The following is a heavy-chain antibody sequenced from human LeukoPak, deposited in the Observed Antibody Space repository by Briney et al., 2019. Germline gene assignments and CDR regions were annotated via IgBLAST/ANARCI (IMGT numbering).Heavy chain of an antibody. CDR3: GSSWFGDSESDAFDI. CDR2: INDSGGST. V-gene: IGHV3-23*01. D-gene: IGHD3-10*01. CDR1: GFTFSSYA. J-gene: IGHJ3*02. Sequence: GGSLRLSCAASGFTFSSYAMSWVRQLPGKGLEWLSYINDSGGSTYYADSVKGRFVISRDNSKNSLYLQINSLRAEDTAVYYCGSSWFGDSESDAFDIWGQGTMVTVSS.